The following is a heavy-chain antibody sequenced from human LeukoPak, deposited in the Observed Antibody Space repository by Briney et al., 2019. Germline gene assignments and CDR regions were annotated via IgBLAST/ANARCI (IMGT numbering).Heavy chain of an antibody. CDR3: AKTRPLDSSSWSHGDH. CDR2: IYSGGST. J-gene: IGHJ4*02. CDR1: GFTVSSNY. D-gene: IGHD6-13*01. Sequence: PGGSLRLSCAASGFTVSSNYMSWVRQAPGKGLEWVSVIYSGGSTYYADSVKGRFTISRDNSKNTLYLQMNSLRAEDTAVYYCAKTRPLDSSSWSHGDHWGQGTLVTVSS. V-gene: IGHV3-53*01.